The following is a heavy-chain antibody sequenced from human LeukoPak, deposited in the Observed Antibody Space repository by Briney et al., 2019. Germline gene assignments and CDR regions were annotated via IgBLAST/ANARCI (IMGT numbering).Heavy chain of an antibody. D-gene: IGHD3-22*01. J-gene: IGHJ4*02. V-gene: IGHV3-23*01. Sequence: GGSLRLSCAASGFTFSSYATSWVRQAPGKGLEWVSAISGSGGSTYYADSVKGRFTISRDNSKNTLYLQMNSLRAEDTALYYCAKDSITMIVPRDYWGQGTLVTVSS. CDR1: GFTFSSYA. CDR3: AKDSITMIVPRDY. CDR2: ISGSGGST.